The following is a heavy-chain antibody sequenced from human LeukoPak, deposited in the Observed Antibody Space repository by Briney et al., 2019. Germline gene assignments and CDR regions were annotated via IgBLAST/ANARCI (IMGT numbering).Heavy chain of an antibody. CDR2: ISYSGNT. D-gene: IGHD4-11*01. CDR3: ARVHSDYLFDY. J-gene: IGHJ4*02. V-gene: IGHV4-59*01. Sequence: PSATLSLTCSVSGGSIRSYYWSWIRQSPGKGLEWIGYISYSGNTNYNPSLKSRVTISVDTSKNQFSLKLSSVTAADTAVYYCARVHSDYLFDYWGQGTLVTVSS. CDR1: GGSIRSYY.